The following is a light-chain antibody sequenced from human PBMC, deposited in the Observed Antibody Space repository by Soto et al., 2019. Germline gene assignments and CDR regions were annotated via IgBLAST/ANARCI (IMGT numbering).Light chain of an antibody. CDR2: DVS. CDR3: CSYAGYYTGV. J-gene: IGLJ2*01. V-gene: IGLV2-11*01. CDR1: SSDVGGYND. Sequence: QSALTQPRSVSRSPGQSVTISCTGTSSDVGGYNDVSWYQQHPGKAPKLMIYDVSKRPSGVPDRFSGSKSGNTASLTISGLQAEDEADYYCCSYAGYYTGVFGGGTKLTVL.